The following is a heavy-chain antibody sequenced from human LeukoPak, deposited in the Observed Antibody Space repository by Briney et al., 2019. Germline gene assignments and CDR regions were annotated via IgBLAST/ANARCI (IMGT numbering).Heavy chain of an antibody. CDR2: INGDLTNT. CDR1: GFTFTDYW. Sequence: PGGSLRLSCAASGFTFTDYWMHWVRQVAGKGLVWVSRINGDLTNTTYADSVKGRFTISRDNAKNTLYLQMNSLRAEDTAVYYCAKGGSWVVTAIFLFDYWGQGTLVTVSS. CDR3: AKGGSWVVTAIFLFDY. V-gene: IGHV3-74*03. J-gene: IGHJ4*02. D-gene: IGHD2-21*02.